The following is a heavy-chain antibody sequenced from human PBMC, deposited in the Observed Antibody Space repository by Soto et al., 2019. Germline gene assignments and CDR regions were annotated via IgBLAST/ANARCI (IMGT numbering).Heavy chain of an antibody. CDR2: ISYDGSNK. J-gene: IGHJ4*02. CDR1: GFTFSSYG. CDR3: AKDSLGYCSGGSCCCFEY. D-gene: IGHD2-15*01. Sequence: QVQLVESGGGVVQPGSSLRLSCAASGFTFSSYGMHWVRQALGKGLEWVAVISYDGSNKYYADSVKGRFTISRDNSNNTPYLQMNSPRSEYRDLDYCAKDSLGYCSGGSCCCFEYWGPGTLYTVAS. V-gene: IGHV3-30*18.